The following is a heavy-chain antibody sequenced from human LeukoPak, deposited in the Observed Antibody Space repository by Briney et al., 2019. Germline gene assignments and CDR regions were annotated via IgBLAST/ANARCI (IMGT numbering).Heavy chain of an antibody. V-gene: IGHV4-30-4*01. CDR3: ARHMRGMVPPYNWFDP. CDR1: GGSISSGDYY. D-gene: IGHD3-10*01. J-gene: IGHJ5*02. CDR2: IYYSGST. Sequence: SETLSLTCTVSGGSISSGDYYWSWIRQPPGKGLEWIGYIYYSGSTYYNPSLKSRVTISVDTSKNQFSLKLSSVTAADTAVYYCARHMRGMVPPYNWFDPWGQGTLVTVSS.